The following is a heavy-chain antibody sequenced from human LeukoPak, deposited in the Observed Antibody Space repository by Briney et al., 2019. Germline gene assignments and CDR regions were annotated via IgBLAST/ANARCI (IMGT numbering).Heavy chain of an antibody. Sequence: SETLSLTCTVSGGSISSYYWNWIRQPAGRGLEWIGRIYTSGSTNYNPSLKSRVTMSVDTSKNQFSLKLSSVTAADTAVYYCARDFWSGYYAWFDPWGQGTLVTVSS. D-gene: IGHD3-3*01. CDR2: IYTSGST. CDR1: GGSISSYY. J-gene: IGHJ5*02. V-gene: IGHV4-4*07. CDR3: ARDFWSGYYAWFDP.